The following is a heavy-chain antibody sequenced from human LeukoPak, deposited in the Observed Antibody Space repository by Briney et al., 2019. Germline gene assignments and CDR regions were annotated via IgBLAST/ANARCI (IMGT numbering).Heavy chain of an antibody. CDR1: GFTFSSYW. Sequence: GGSLRLSCAASGFTFSSYWMSWVRQAPGKGLEWVANIKQDGSEKYYVDSVKGRFTISRDNAKNSLYLQMNSLRAEDTAVYYCAGEVLLWFGNREVYFDYWGQGTLVTVSS. V-gene: IGHV3-7*01. CDR3: AGEVLLWFGNREVYFDY. CDR2: IKQDGSEK. D-gene: IGHD3-10*01. J-gene: IGHJ4*02.